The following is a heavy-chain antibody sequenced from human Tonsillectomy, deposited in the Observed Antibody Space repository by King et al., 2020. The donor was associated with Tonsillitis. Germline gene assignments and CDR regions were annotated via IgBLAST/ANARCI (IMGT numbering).Heavy chain of an antibody. D-gene: IGHD2-21*01. V-gene: IGHV3-30-3*01. Sequence: VQLVESGGGVVQPGRSLRLSCAASGFTFSSYALDWVRQSPGKGLEWVAVISYDGGNKFYADSVKGRFTISRDNSKNTLYLQMSSLRPEDTAVYYCARDEQTNGGGDCPQGYWGQGTLVTVSS. CDR2: ISYDGGNK. CDR3: ARDEQTNGGGDCPQGY. CDR1: GFTFSSYA. J-gene: IGHJ4*02.